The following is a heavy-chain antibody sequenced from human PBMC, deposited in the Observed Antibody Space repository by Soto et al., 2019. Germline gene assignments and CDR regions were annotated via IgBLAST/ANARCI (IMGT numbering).Heavy chain of an antibody. D-gene: IGHD2-2*02. V-gene: IGHV3-30*18. CDR3: AKSSGPAAILDAFDI. Sequence: QVQLVESGGGVVQPGRSLRLSCAASGFTFSSYGMHWVRQAPGKGLEWVAVISYDGSNKYYADSVKGRFTISRDNSKYTRYRQMYSLRAEDTAVYYCAKSSGPAAILDAFDIWCQGTMVTVSS. CDR1: GFTFSSYG. J-gene: IGHJ3*02. CDR2: ISYDGSNK.